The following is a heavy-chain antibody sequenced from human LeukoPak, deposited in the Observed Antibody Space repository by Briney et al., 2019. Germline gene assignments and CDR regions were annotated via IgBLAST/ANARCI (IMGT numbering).Heavy chain of an antibody. CDR1: GGSFSGYY. D-gene: IGHD3-10*01. J-gene: IGHJ4*02. CDR3: AHMVRGVITFDY. V-gene: IGHV4-34*01. Sequence: SETLSLTCAVYGGSFSGYYWSWIRQPPGKGLEWIGEINHSGSTNYNPSLKSRVTISVDTSKNQFSLKLSSVTAADTAVYYCAHMVRGVITFDYWGQGTLVTVSS. CDR2: INHSGST.